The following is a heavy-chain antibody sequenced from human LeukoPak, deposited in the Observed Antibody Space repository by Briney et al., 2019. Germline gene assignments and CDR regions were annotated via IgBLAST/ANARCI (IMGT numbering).Heavy chain of an antibody. CDR3: ARDGGYDILTGLSTFDY. V-gene: IGHV4-61*02. J-gene: IGHJ4*02. D-gene: IGHD3-9*01. Sequence: SETLSLTCTVSGYSISSGSYYWSWIRQPAGKGLEWIGRIYTSGSTNYNPSLKSRVTISVDTSKNQFSLKLSSVTAADTAVYYCARDGGYDILTGLSTFDYWGQGTLVTVSS. CDR1: GYSISSGSYY. CDR2: IYTSGST.